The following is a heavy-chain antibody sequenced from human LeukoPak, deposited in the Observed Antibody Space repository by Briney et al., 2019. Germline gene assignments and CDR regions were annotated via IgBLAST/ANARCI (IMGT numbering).Heavy chain of an antibody. Sequence: SETLSLTCTVSGGSISSYYWSWIRQPPGKGLEWIGYIYYSGSTNYNPSLKSRVTISVDTSKNQFSLKLSSVTAADTAVYYCARSPRGYDSSGYYYSRGRYFDYWGQGTLVTVSS. CDR2: IYYSGST. D-gene: IGHD3-22*01. CDR1: GGSISSYY. CDR3: ARSPRGYDSSGYYYSRGRYFDY. V-gene: IGHV4-59*01. J-gene: IGHJ4*02.